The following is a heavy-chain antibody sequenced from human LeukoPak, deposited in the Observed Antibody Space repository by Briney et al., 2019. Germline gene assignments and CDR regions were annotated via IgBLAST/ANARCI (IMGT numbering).Heavy chain of an antibody. D-gene: IGHD3-22*01. CDR1: GFTFDDYA. V-gene: IGHV3-9*01. J-gene: IGHJ4*02. CDR2: ISWNSGSI. CDR3: AKDFYYDSSGYKSPSLEG. Sequence: GRSLRLSCAASGFTFDDYAMHWVRQAPGKGLEWVSGISWNSGSIGYADSVKGRFTISRDNAKNSLYLQMNSLRAEDTALYYCAKDFYYDSSGYKSPSLEGWGQGTLVTVSS.